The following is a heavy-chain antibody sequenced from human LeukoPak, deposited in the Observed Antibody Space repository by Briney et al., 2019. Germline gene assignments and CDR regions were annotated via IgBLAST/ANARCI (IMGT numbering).Heavy chain of an antibody. J-gene: IGHJ4*02. CDR3: AKDVYYYDSSGYWPVDY. CDR2: ISGSGGST. Sequence: GGSLRLSCAASGFTFSSYAMSWVRQAPGKGLEWVSAISGSGGSTYYADSVKGRFTISRDNSKNTLYLQMNSLRAEDTAVYYCAKDVYYYDSSGYWPVDYWGQGTLVTVSS. V-gene: IGHV3-23*01. D-gene: IGHD3-22*01. CDR1: GFTFSSYA.